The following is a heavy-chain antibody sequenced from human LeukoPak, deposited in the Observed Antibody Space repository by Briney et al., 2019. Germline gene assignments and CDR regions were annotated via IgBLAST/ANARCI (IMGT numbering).Heavy chain of an antibody. CDR2: FDPEDGET. J-gene: IGHJ4*02. CDR1: GYTLTELS. CDR3: ATEYVVGAPSYFDY. V-gene: IGHV1-24*01. Sequence: ASVTVSFKVSGYTLTELSMHWVRQAPGKGLEWMGGFDPEDGETIYAQKFQGRVTMTEDTSTDTAYMELSSLRSEDTAVYYCATEYVVGAPSYFDYWGQGTLVTVSS. D-gene: IGHD1-26*01.